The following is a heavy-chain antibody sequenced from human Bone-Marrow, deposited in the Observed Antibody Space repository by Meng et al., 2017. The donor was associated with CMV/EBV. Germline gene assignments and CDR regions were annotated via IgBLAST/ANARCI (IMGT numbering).Heavy chain of an antibody. CDR2: INWNGGST. V-gene: IGHV3-20*04. D-gene: IGHD2-2*03. CDR3: ARVGYCSSTSCSWGN. J-gene: IGHJ4*02. CDR1: GFTFDDYG. Sequence: GESLKISCAASGFTFDDYGMSWVRQAPGKGLEWVSGINWNGGSTGYADSVKGRFTISRDNAKNSLYLQMNSLRAEDTAVYYCARVGYCSSTSCSWGNWGQGTLVTVSS.